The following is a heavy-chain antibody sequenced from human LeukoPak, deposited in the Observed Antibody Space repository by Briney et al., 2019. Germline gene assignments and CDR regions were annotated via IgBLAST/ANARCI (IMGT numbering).Heavy chain of an antibody. D-gene: IGHD6-13*01. V-gene: IGHV3-13*01. Sequence: GGSLRLSCAASGFTFSNYDMHWVRQATGKGLEWVSGIDTAGDTYYPGSVKGRFTISRENAKNSLYLQMNSLRAGDTAVFYCARGPRAYKYSSSWYFDDWGQGTLVTVSS. CDR3: ARGPRAYKYSSSWYFDD. CDR1: GFTFSNYD. CDR2: IDTAGDT. J-gene: IGHJ4*02.